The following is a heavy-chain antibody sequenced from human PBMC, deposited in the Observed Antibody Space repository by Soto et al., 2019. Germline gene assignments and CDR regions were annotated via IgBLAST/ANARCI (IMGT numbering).Heavy chain of an antibody. D-gene: IGHD6-13*01. J-gene: IGHJ4*02. CDR1: GFIFSNYA. CDR2: ISGSGGST. V-gene: IGHV3-23*01. Sequence: EVPLLESGGGLIQPGGSVRLSCAASGFIFSNYAVTRARQAPGKGREWVSTISGSGGSTDYADPVKGLFTISRDHSKNSLYLQMTSLRAEATAVYYCAKDQGSSWYEIDYWGQGTLVTVSA. CDR3: AKDQGSSWYEIDY.